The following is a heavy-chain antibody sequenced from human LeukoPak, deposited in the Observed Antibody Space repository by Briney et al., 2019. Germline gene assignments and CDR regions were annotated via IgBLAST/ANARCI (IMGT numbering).Heavy chain of an antibody. CDR1: GYTFSDFS. V-gene: IGHV3-21*01. Sequence: GGSLTLSCAASGYTFSDFSVNWVRQAPGKGLEWDSSISVRSNYRYYADSVRGRFTISRDDARDSLFLQMNSLRAEDTAVYFCVRLRRNNDRSGYYYYYDYWGQGTLVTVSS. CDR2: ISVRSNYR. CDR3: VRLRRNNDRSGYYYYYDY. J-gene: IGHJ4*02. D-gene: IGHD3-22*01.